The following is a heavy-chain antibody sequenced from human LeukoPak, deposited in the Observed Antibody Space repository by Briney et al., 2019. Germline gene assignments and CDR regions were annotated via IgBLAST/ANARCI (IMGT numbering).Heavy chain of an antibody. CDR1: GLTFSAYHH. V-gene: IGHV3-72*01. CDR2: IRGKGNSHTT. J-gene: IGHJ4*02. Sequence: PGGSLRLSCVVSGLTFSAYHHMDWVRQAPGTGLEWVGRIRGKGNSHTTEYAASVIGRFTLSRDDSKNPMYLQMNSLKTEDTAMYYCARGLGYTSGTESFDFWGQGTLVTVSS. D-gene: IGHD5-18*01. CDR3: ARGLGYTSGTESFDF.